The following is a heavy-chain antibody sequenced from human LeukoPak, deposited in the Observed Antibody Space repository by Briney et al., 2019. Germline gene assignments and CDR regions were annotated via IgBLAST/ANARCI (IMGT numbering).Heavy chain of an antibody. CDR3: ARVDIVVVPAAIDY. CDR2: INHSGGT. CDR1: GGSFSGYY. V-gene: IGHV4-34*01. J-gene: IGHJ4*02. D-gene: IGHD2-2*03. Sequence: SETLSLTFAVYGGSFSGYYWSWIRQPPGKGLEWIGEINHSGGTNYNASLKSRVTISVDTSKNQFSLKLSSVTAADTAVYYCARVDIVVVPAAIDYWGQGTLVTVSS.